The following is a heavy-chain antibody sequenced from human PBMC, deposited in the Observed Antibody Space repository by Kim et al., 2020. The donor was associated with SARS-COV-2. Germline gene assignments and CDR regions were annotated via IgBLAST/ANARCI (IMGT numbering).Heavy chain of an antibody. D-gene: IGHD2-21*02. CDR3: ATKITANCGGDCYRYNWFDP. V-gene: IGHV3-30*03. J-gene: IGHJ5*02. CDR1: GFTFSSYG. CDR2: ISYDGSNK. Sequence: GGSLRLSCAASGFTFSSYGMHWVRQAPGKGLEWVAVISYDGSNKYYADSVKGRFTISRDNSKNTLYLQMNSLRAEDTAVYYCATKITANCGGDCYRYNWFDPWGQGTLVTVSS.